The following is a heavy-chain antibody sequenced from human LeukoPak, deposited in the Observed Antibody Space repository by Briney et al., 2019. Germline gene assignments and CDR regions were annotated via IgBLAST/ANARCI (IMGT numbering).Heavy chain of an antibody. Sequence: AASVKVSCKASGYTFTSYYMHWVRQAPGQGLEWMGIINPSGGSTSYAQKFQGRVTMTRDTFTSTVYMELSSLRSEDTAVYYCARALDCSGGSCYSSSDYWGQGTLVTVSS. J-gene: IGHJ4*02. CDR1: GYTFTSYY. CDR2: INPSGGST. CDR3: ARALDCSGGSCYSSSDY. V-gene: IGHV1-46*01. D-gene: IGHD2-15*01.